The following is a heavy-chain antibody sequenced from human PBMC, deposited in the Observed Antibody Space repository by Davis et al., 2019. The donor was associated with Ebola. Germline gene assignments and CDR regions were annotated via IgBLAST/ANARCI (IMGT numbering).Heavy chain of an antibody. D-gene: IGHD2-15*01. J-gene: IGHJ1*01. V-gene: IGHV1-2*06. CDR2: INPNSGGT. Sequence: ASVKVSCKASGYTFTGYYMHWVRQAPGQGLEWMGRINPNSGGTNYAQKFQGRVTMTRDTSISTAYMELSRLRSDDTAVYYCATGLGYCSGGSCQSGYFQHWGQGTLVTVSS. CDR1: GYTFTGYY. CDR3: ATGLGYCSGGSCQSGYFQH.